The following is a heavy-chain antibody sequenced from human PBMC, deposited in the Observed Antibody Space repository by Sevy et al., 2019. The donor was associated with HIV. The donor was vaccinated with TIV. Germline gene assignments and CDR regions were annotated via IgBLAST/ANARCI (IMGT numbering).Heavy chain of an antibody. Sequence: GSLRLSCAASGFTFSSYAMSWVHQAPGKGLEWVSAISGSGGSTYYADSVKGRFTISRDNSKNTLYLQMNSLRAEDTAVYYCAKDQEWVAGAGKEGGDAFDIWGQGTMVTVSS. CDR1: GFTFSSYA. CDR3: AKDQEWVAGAGKEGGDAFDI. J-gene: IGHJ3*02. V-gene: IGHV3-23*01. CDR2: ISGSGGST. D-gene: IGHD6-19*01.